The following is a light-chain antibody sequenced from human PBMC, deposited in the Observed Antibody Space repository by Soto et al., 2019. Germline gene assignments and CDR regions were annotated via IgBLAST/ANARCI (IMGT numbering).Light chain of an antibody. V-gene: IGLV2-8*01. J-gene: IGLJ1*01. Sequence: QSALTQPPSASGSPGQSVTISCTGTSSDVGGYNYVSWYQQHPGKAPKLMIYEVSKRPSGVPDRFSGSKSGNTASLTVSWLQAEDEADYYCSSYAGSNNYVVGTGTKLTVL. CDR3: SSYAGSNNYV. CDR1: SSDVGGYNY. CDR2: EVS.